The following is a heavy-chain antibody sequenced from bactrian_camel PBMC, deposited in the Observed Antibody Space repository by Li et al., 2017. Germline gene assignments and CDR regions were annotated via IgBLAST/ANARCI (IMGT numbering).Heavy chain of an antibody. D-gene: IGHD3*01. CDR3: AALMGRRFCPTGADEYDY. J-gene: IGHJ4*01. CDR1: GYTASVNC. CDR2: ISAGGGGT. V-gene: IGHV3S1*01. Sequence: VESGGGSVQAGGSLTLACAASGYTASVNCVGWFRQAPGKEREGVAGISAGGGGTYYAESVKGRFTISRDKNTMYLQMNSLKHEDTAMYYCAALMGRRFCPTGADEYDYWGQGTQVTV.